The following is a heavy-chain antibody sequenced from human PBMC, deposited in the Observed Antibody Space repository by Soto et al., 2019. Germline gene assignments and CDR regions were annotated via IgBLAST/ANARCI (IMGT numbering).Heavy chain of an antibody. D-gene: IGHD2-15*01. J-gene: IGHJ4*02. CDR2: INSGSSTI. CDR1: GFTFSSYS. V-gene: IGHV3-48*02. CDR3: ARDAPRCSGGSCFDF. Sequence: ESGGGLVQPGGSLRLSCAASGFTFSSYSMNWVRQAPGKGLEWVSYINSGSSTIYYADSVKGRFTISRDNAKNSLYLQMNSLRDEDTAVSYCARDAPRCSGGSCFDFWGQGTLVTVSS.